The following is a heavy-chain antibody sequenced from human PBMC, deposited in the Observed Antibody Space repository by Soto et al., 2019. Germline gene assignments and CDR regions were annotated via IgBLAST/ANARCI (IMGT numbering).Heavy chain of an antibody. D-gene: IGHD2-15*01. CDR1: GYTFTSYW. V-gene: IGHV5-10-1*03. CDR3: ARRKDMGNLVWLDT. CDR2: IDPSDSYT. J-gene: IGHJ5*02. Sequence: EVQLVQSGAEVKKPGESLRISCKGSGYTFTSYWITWVRQMPGKGLEWMGRIDPSDSYTRYSPSFEGHVTISVDRSITTAYLKWSSLKASDTAMYYCARRKDMGNLVWLDTWGQGTLVTVSS.